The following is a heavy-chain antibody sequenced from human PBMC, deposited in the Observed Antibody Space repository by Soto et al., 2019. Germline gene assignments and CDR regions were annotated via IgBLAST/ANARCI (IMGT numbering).Heavy chain of an antibody. CDR1: GGTFSSYA. CDR3: AGPNYSNYVLGPYYYYGMDV. V-gene: IGHV1-69*06. CDR2: IIPIFGTA. Sequence: QVQLVQSGAEVKKPGSSVRVSCKASGGTFSSYAISWVRQAPGQGLEWMGGIIPIFGTAHYAQKFQGRVTITADKSTSTAYMELSSQRSEDTAVYYCAGPNYSNYVLGPYYYYGMDVWGQGTTVTVSS. J-gene: IGHJ6*02. D-gene: IGHD4-4*01.